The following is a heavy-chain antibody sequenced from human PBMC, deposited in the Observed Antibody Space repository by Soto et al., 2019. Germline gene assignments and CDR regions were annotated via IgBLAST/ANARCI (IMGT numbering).Heavy chain of an antibody. J-gene: IGHJ5*02. CDR2: IWYDGSNK. CDR1: GFTFSSYG. D-gene: IGHD3-3*01. Sequence: CAASGFTFSSYGMHWVRQAPGKGLEWVAVIWYDGSNKYYADSVKGRFTVSRDNSKNTLYLQMNSLRAEDTAVYYCARADDFWSGNWFDPWGQGTLVTVSS. V-gene: IGHV3-33*01. CDR3: ARADDFWSGNWFDP.